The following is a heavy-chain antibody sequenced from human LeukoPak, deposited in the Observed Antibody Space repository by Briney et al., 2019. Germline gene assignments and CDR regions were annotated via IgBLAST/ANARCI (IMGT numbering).Heavy chain of an antibody. CDR1: GGSFSGYY. J-gene: IGHJ5*02. Sequence: SETLSLTCAVYGGSFSGYYWSWIRQPPGKGLEWIGEINHSGSTNYNPSLKSRVTISVDTSKNQFSLKLSSVTAADTAVYYCARLRTTMVRGLNWFDPWGQGTLVTVSS. CDR2: INHSGST. CDR3: ARLRTTMVRGLNWFDP. D-gene: IGHD3-10*01. V-gene: IGHV4-34*01.